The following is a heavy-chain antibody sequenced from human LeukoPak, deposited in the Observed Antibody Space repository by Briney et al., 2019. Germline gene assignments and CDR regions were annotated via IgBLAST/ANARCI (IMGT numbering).Heavy chain of an antibody. CDR2: IYYSGST. D-gene: IGHD4-11*01. CDR1: GFTFSSYA. CDR3: ARGYSNYDPMDV. Sequence: LRLSCAASGFTFSSYAMSWIRQPPGKGLEWIGYIYYSGSTYYNPSLKSRVTISVDTSKDQFSLKLSSVTAADTAVYYCARGYSNYDPMDVWGKGTTVTVSS. V-gene: IGHV4-30-4*08. J-gene: IGHJ6*03.